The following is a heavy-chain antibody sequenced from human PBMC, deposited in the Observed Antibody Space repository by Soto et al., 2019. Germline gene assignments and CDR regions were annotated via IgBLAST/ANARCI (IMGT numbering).Heavy chain of an antibody. CDR3: ARDQGVAAAGITWFDP. CDR1: GASMNSYH. V-gene: IGHV4-4*07. J-gene: IGHJ5*02. Sequence: QVQLQASGPGLVKPSATLSLTCTVSGASMNSYHWSWIRQPAGQGLEWIGHIHSSGSTNYNPSLKSRVTMSVDTSKNQFSLRLMSLTAADTAGYYCARDQGVAAAGITWFDPWGQGSLVTVSS. CDR2: IHSSGST. D-gene: IGHD6-13*01.